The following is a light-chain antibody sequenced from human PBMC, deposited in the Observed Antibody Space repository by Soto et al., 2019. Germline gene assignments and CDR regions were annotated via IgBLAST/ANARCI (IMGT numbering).Light chain of an antibody. CDR1: SSNIGAGYD. CDR2: GNS. Sequence: QSVLTQPPSVSGPPGQRVTISCTGSSSNIGAGYDVHWYQQLPRTAPKLLIYGNSNRPSGVPDRFSGSKSGTSASLAITGLQAEDEADYYCQSYDSSLSGVVFGGGTKVTVL. J-gene: IGLJ2*01. V-gene: IGLV1-40*01. CDR3: QSYDSSLSGVV.